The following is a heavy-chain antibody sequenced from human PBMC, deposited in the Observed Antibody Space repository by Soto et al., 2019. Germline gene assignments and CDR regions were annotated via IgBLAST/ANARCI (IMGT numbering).Heavy chain of an antibody. V-gene: IGHV4-31*03. CDR1: GGSISSGGYY. D-gene: IGHD3-3*01. CDR3: ASLSSVTIFGVVKDYGMDV. J-gene: IGHJ6*02. CDR2: IYYSGST. Sequence: TSETLSLTCTVSGGSISSGGYYWSWIRQHPGKGLEWIGYIYYSGSTYYNPSLKSRVTISVDTSKNQFSLKLSSVTAADTAVYYCASLSSVTIFGVVKDYGMDVWGQGTTVTVSS.